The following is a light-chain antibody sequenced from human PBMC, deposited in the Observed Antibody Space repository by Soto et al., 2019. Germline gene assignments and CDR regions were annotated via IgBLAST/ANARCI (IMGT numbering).Light chain of an antibody. Sequence: QSALTQPASVSGSPGQSITISCTGTSSDVGAYNYVSWYQQYPGKAPKLILYDVTHRPSGVSYRFSGSKSDNTASLTISGLQPEDEADYYCSSYTNSDTYFCGTGTKVTVL. CDR1: SSDVGAYNY. CDR2: DVT. CDR3: SSYTNSDTYF. V-gene: IGLV2-14*03. J-gene: IGLJ1*01.